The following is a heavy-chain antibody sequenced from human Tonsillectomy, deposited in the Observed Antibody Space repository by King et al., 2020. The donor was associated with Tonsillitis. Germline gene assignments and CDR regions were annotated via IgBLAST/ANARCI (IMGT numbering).Heavy chain of an antibody. J-gene: IGHJ4*02. V-gene: IGHV3-30*01. CDR3: ARDPMYYDYVWGSYRPRYFDY. D-gene: IGHD3-16*02. Sequence: VQLVESGGGVVQPGRSLRLSCAASGFTFSSYAMHWVRQAPGKGLEWVAVISYDGSNKYYADSVKGLFTISRDNSKNTLYLQMNSLRAEATAVYYCARDPMYYDYVWGSYRPRYFDYWGQGTLVTVSS. CDR2: ISYDGSNK. CDR1: GFTFSSYA.